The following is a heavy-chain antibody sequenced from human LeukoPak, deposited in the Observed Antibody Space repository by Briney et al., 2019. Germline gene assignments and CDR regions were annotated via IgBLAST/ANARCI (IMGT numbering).Heavy chain of an antibody. CDR1: GGTFSSYA. J-gene: IGHJ4*02. D-gene: IGHD5-18*01. Sequence: SVKVSCKASGGTFSSYAISWVRQAPRQGLEWMGGIIPIFGTANYAQKFQGRVTITTDESTSTAYMELSSLRSEDTAVYYCARGWIQLWLPGELGYWGQGTLVTVSS. CDR3: ARGWIQLWLPGELGY. V-gene: IGHV1-69*05. CDR2: IIPIFGTA.